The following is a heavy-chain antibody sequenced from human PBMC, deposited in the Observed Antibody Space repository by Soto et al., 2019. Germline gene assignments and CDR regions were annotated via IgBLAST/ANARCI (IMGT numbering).Heavy chain of an antibody. D-gene: IGHD3-3*01. V-gene: IGHV1-69*13. Sequence: SPVKVSCKASGGTFSSYAISWVRQAPGQGLEWMGGIIPIFGTANYAQKFEGRVTITADESTSTAYMELSSLRSVDPAVYYRSSSADYDCWSGYPNLLESWRQGTRVTV. CDR2: IIPIFGTA. J-gene: IGHJ6*01. CDR1: GGTFSSYA. CDR3: SSSADYDCWSGYPNLLES.